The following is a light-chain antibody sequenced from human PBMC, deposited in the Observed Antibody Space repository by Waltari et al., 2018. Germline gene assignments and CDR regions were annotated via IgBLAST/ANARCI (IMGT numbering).Light chain of an antibody. CDR2: SAS. Sequence: AIQMTQSPSFLSASVGDRVTITCRASQGISNALGWYQQEAGEAPKLLIYSASTLESGVPSRFSGSGSGTDFTLTISGLQPDDFTAYYCLQDSDFPLTFGQGTKVELK. V-gene: IGKV1-6*01. J-gene: IGKJ1*01. CDR1: QGISNA. CDR3: LQDSDFPLT.